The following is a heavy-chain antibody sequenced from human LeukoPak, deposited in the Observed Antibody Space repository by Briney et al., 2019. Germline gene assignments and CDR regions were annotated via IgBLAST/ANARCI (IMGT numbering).Heavy chain of an antibody. V-gene: IGHV3-23*01. J-gene: IGHJ4*02. CDR2: ISGSGGGT. D-gene: IGHD6-13*01. Sequence: GGSLRLSCAASGFTFSSYAMTWVRQAPGKGLEWVSAISGSGGGTSYADSVKGRFTISRDNSKNTLYLQMNSLRAEDTAVYYCAKHGFAGISAAGDYWGQGTLVTVSS. CDR3: AKHGFAGISAAGDY. CDR1: GFTFSSYA.